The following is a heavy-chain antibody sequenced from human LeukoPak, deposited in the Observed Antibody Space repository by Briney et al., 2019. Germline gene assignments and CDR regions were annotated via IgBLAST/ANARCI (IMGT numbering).Heavy chain of an antibody. Sequence: ASVKVSCKASGYTFTSYYMHWVRQAPGQGLEWMGKINPSGGSTSYAQKFQGRVTMTRDTSTSTVYMELSSLRSEDTAVYYCARTGYCSSTSCYDWFDPWGQGTLVTVSS. CDR1: GYTFTSYY. J-gene: IGHJ5*02. D-gene: IGHD2-2*01. CDR3: ARTGYCSSTSCYDWFDP. CDR2: INPSGGST. V-gene: IGHV1-46*01.